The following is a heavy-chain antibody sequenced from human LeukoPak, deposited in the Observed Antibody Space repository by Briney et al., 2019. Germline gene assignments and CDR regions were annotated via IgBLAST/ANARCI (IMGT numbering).Heavy chain of an antibody. CDR3: ARGEKDFWSGYEYYFDY. D-gene: IGHD3-3*01. V-gene: IGHV3-74*01. CDR2: INSDGSST. J-gene: IGHJ4*02. CDR1: GFSFSSYW. Sequence: GGSLRLSCAASGFSFSSYWMHWVRHAPGKGLVWVSRINSDGSSTSCADSVKGRFTISRDNAKNTLYPQMNSLRVEDTAVYYCARGEKDFWSGYEYYFDYWGQGTLVTVSP.